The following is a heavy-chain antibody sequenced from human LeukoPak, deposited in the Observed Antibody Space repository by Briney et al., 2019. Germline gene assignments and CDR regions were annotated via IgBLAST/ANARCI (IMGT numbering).Heavy chain of an antibody. D-gene: IGHD2-2*01. CDR3: ARVLKGYCSSTSCSYYYYYGMDV. V-gene: IGHV1-2*02. J-gene: IGHJ6*02. CDR1: GYTFTGYY. CDR2: INPNSGGT. Sequence: ASVKVSCKASGYTFTGYYMHWVRQAPGQGLEWMGWINPNSGGTNYAQKLQGRVTMTTDTSTSTAYMELRSLRSDDTAVYYCARVLKGYCSSTSCSYYYYYGMDVWGQGTTVTVSS.